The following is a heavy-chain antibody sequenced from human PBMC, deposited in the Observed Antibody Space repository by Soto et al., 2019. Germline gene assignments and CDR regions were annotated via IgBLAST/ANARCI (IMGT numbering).Heavy chain of an antibody. CDR3: ARDIGYSSHYYYYYGMEV. D-gene: IGHD6-19*01. CDR1: GYTFTGYY. J-gene: IGHJ6*04. Sequence: ASVKVSCKASGYTFTGYYMHWVRQPPGQGLEWMGIINPSGGSTSYAQKFQGRVTMTRDTSTSTVYMELSSLRSEDTAVYYCARDIGYSSHYYYYYGMEVWGEGTTVTVGS. CDR2: INPSGGST. V-gene: IGHV1-46*01.